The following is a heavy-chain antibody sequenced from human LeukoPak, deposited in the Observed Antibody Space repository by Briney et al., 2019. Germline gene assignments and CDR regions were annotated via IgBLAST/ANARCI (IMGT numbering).Heavy chain of an antibody. CDR3: ARSKVDTAMVVAFDI. V-gene: IGHV5-51*01. D-gene: IGHD5-18*01. J-gene: IGHJ3*02. CDR1: GYSFTSYW. CDR2: IYPGDSDT. Sequence: PGESLKIPCKGSGYSFTSYWIGWVRQMPGKGLEWMGIIYPGDSDTRYSPSFQGQVTISVDKSISTAYLQWSSLKASDTAMYYCARSKVDTAMVVAFDIWGQGTMVTVSS.